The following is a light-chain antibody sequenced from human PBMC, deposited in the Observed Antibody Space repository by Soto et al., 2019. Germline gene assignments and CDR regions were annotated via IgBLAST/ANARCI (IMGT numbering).Light chain of an antibody. CDR3: AAWDDTLNGDV. CDR2: SNN. Sequence: QSALTQPPSASGTAGQRVTISCSGSTSNIGRNTVDWYQQLPGTAPKTLIYSNNQRPSGVPDRFSGSKSGTSGSLAISGLLSEDEADYYCAAWDDTLNGDVFGTGTKVTVL. J-gene: IGLJ1*01. V-gene: IGLV1-44*01. CDR1: TSNIGRNT.